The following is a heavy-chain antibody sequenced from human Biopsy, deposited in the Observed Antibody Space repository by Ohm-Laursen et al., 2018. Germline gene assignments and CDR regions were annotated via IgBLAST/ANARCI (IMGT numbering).Heavy chain of an antibody. V-gene: IGHV4-59*01. D-gene: IGHD3-22*01. CDR1: GDSISSYY. J-gene: IGHJ2*01. CDR3: ARDRGYYSDRTVPGYLDL. Sequence: SETLSLTCTVSGDSISSYYWSWIRQPPGKGLEWIGYVYYTGSTDYNPSLQSRVTISVDTSKNHFSLRLRPVTPADTAIYYCARDRGYYSDRTVPGYLDLWGRGTLVTVSS. CDR2: VYYTGST.